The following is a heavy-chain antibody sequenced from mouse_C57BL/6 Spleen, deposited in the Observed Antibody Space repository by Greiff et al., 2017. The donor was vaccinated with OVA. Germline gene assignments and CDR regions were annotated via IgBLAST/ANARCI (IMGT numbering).Heavy chain of an antibody. D-gene: IGHD6-1*01. CDR2: IRRKSSNYAT. CDR3: MRDYNLYFDV. CDR1: GFTFNTYA. J-gene: IGHJ1*03. V-gene: IGHV10-3*01. Sequence: EVQLVESGGGLVQPKGSLKLSCAASGFTFNTYAMHWVRQAPGQGLEWVARIRRKSSNYATYYADSVKDRFTISRDDSQTILYLQMNIQKTDDTAMYYCMRDYNLYFDVWGTGTTVTVSS.